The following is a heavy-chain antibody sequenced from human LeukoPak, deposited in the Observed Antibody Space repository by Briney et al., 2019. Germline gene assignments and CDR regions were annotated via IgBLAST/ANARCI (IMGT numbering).Heavy chain of an antibody. V-gene: IGHV3-48*04. J-gene: IGHJ6*02. Sequence: GGSLRLSCATTGFTFSSYSMNWVRQAPGKGLEWVSYIGGSSSPIYYADSVKGRFTISRDNAKNSLYLQMNSLRAEDTAVYYCAREGYSGYVLGLDYYYGMDVWGQGTTVTVSS. D-gene: IGHD5-12*01. CDR1: GFTFSSYS. CDR2: IGGSSSPI. CDR3: AREGYSGYVLGLDYYYGMDV.